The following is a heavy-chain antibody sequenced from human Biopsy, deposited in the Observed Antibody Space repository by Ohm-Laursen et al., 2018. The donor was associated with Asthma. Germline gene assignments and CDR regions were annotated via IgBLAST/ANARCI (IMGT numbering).Heavy chain of an antibody. D-gene: IGHD5-12*01. Sequence: TLSLTCSVPAASISSYYYSWIRQPPGKGLEWIGYIYYRGNTNYNPSLKSRVSISVDFSKSHFSLRLTSVTAADTAVYYCARGYSGYDRIVYYYSGLEVWGQGTTVTVSS. CDR2: IYYRGNT. V-gene: IGHV4-59*01. CDR3: ARGYSGYDRIVYYYSGLEV. J-gene: IGHJ6*02. CDR1: AASISSYY.